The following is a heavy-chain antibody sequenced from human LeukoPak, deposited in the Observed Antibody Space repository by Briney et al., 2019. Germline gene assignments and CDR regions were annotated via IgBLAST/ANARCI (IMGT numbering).Heavy chain of an antibody. CDR1: GYSFTSYW. Sequence: GESLKISCKGSGYSFTSYWIGRVRQMPGKGLEWMGIIYPGDSDTRYSPSFQGQVTISADKSISTAYLQWSSLKASDTAMYYCARASYYYDSSGSGVDVWGKGTTVTVSS. CDR3: ARASYYYDSSGSGVDV. D-gene: IGHD3-22*01. V-gene: IGHV5-51*01. CDR2: IYPGDSDT. J-gene: IGHJ6*04.